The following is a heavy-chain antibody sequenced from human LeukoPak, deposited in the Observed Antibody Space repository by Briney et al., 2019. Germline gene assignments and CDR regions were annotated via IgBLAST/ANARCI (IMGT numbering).Heavy chain of an antibody. CDR3: ASTPNRYCSSTSCYSDMDV. Sequence: GGSLRLSCAASGFTFSSYSMNWVRQAPGKGLEWVSSISSSSSYIYYADSVKGRFTISRDSAKNSLYLQMNSLRAEDTAVYYCASTPNRYCSSTSCYSDMDVWGQGTTVTVS. V-gene: IGHV3-21*01. J-gene: IGHJ6*02. CDR2: ISSSSSYI. CDR1: GFTFSSYS. D-gene: IGHD2-2*01.